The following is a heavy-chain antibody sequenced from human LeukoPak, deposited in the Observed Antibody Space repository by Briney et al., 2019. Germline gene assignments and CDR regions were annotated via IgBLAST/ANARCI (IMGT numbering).Heavy chain of an antibody. V-gene: IGHV1-18*01. D-gene: IGHD4-23*01. CDR2: ISAYSGDT. CDR1: GYTFTSDV. CDR3: ARGTTVGPLGVFDY. J-gene: IGHJ4*02. Sequence: ASVKVSCKASGYTFTSDVLSCVRQAPGQGLEWMGWISAYSGDTNYAQKLQGRVTMTTGTSTRTAYMERRSPRSDDTAVYYCARGTTVGPLGVFDYWGQGTLVTVS.